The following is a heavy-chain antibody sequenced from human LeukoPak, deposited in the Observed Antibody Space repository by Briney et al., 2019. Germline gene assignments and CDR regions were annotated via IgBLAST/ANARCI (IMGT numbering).Heavy chain of an antibody. CDR2: TNSDGSST. D-gene: IGHD2-8*01. V-gene: IGHV3-74*01. CDR1: GFTFSSYW. J-gene: IGHJ4*02. Sequence: GGSLRLSCAASGFTFSSYWMHWVRQAPGKGLVWVSRTNSDGSSTSYVDPVKGRFTISRDNAKNTLYLQMNSLRAEDTAVYYCARGRTKPFDYWGQGTLVTVSS. CDR3: ARGRTKPFDY.